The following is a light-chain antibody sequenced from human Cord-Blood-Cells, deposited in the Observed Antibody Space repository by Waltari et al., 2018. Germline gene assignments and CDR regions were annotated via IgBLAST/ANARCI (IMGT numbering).Light chain of an antibody. CDR3: QQYYSTPPWT. CDR2: WAS. J-gene: IGKJ1*01. V-gene: IGKV4-1*01. CDR1: QSVLYSSNNKSY. Sequence: DIVMTQSPDSLAVSLGERATINCKSSQSVLYSSNNKSYLAWYQQKPGQPPKLLIYWASTRESGVPDRFSGSGSGTDFTLTICSLQAEDVAVYYCQQYYSTPPWTFGQGTKVEIK.